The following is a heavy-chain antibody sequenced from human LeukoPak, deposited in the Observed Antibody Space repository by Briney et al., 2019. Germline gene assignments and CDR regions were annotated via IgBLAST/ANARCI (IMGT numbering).Heavy chain of an antibody. CDR3: ARAGSRVSLYYYYMDV. J-gene: IGHJ6*03. Sequence: SETLSLTCTVSGGSISSYYWSWIRQPAGKELEWIGRIYTSGSTNYNPSLKSRVTMSVDASKHQFSLKLSSVTAADTAVYYCARAGSRVSLYYYYMDVWGKGTTVTVSS. D-gene: IGHD1-26*01. CDR2: IYTSGST. V-gene: IGHV4-4*07. CDR1: GGSISSYY.